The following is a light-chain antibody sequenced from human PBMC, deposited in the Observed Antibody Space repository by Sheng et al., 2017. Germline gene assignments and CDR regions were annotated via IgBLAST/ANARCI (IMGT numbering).Light chain of an antibody. CDR3: QQSYITWWT. CDR2: ETS. Sequence: DIQMTQSPSTLSASVGDRVTITCRASQSISDWLAWYQQKPGKAPKLLIYETSNLQGGVPSRFSGSGSGTEFTLTINSLQPEDSATYYCQQSYITWWTFGQGTKVEIK. J-gene: IGKJ1*01. V-gene: IGKV1-5*03. CDR1: QSISDW.